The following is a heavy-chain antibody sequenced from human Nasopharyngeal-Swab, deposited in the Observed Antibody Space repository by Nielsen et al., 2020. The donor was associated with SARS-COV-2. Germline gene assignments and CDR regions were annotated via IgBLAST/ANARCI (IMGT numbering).Heavy chain of an antibody. V-gene: IGHV3-30-3*01. Sequence: GGSLRLSCAASGFTFSSYAMHWVRQAPGKGLEWVAVISYDGSNKYYADSVKGRFTISRDNSKNTLYLQMNSLRVEDTAVYYCAKDVHGDYGGIDYWGQGTLVTVSS. CDR1: GFTFSSYA. J-gene: IGHJ4*02. CDR2: ISYDGSNK. CDR3: AKDVHGDYGGIDY. D-gene: IGHD4-17*01.